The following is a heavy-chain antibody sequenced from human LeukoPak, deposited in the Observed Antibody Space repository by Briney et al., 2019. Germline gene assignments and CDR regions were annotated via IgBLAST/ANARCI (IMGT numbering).Heavy chain of an antibody. CDR3: ARDGALGYCSSTSCYTEGFDY. CDR1: GFTFSSYS. D-gene: IGHD2-2*02. J-gene: IGHJ4*02. Sequence: GGSLRLSCAASGFTFSSYSMNWVRQAPGKGLEWVSYISSSSSTIYYADSVKGRFTISRDNAKNSLYLQMNSLRAEDTAVYYCARDGALGYCSSTSCYTEGFDYWDQGTLVTVSS. CDR2: ISSSSSTI. V-gene: IGHV3-48*01.